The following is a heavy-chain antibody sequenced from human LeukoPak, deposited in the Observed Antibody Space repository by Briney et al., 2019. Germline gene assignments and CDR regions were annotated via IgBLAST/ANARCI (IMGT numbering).Heavy chain of an antibody. CDR3: ARSYNSGSYYRYYFDY. CDR2: IYYTGST. J-gene: IGHJ4*02. D-gene: IGHD3-10*01. Sequence: SETLSLTCTVSGGSISRHFWSWVRQPPGKGLEWIGSIYYTGSTNYNPSLKSRITMSVDTSKNQFSLKLNSVTAADTAVYYCARSYNSGSYYRYYFDYWGQGTLVTVSS. V-gene: IGHV4-59*11. CDR1: GGSISRHF.